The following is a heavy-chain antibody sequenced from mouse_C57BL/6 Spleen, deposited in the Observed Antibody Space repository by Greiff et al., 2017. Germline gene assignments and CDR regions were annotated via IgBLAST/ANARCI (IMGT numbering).Heavy chain of an antibody. Sequence: EVQRVESGPGLVKPSQSLSLTCSVTGYSITSGYYWNWIRQFPGNKLEWMGYISYDGSNNYNASLKNRISITRDTSKNQFFLKLNSVTTEDTATYYCATPFRYGSSSYAMDYWGQGTSVTVSS. CDR1: GYSITSGYY. CDR3: ATPFRYGSSSYAMDY. CDR2: ISYDGSN. V-gene: IGHV3-6*01. D-gene: IGHD1-1*01. J-gene: IGHJ4*01.